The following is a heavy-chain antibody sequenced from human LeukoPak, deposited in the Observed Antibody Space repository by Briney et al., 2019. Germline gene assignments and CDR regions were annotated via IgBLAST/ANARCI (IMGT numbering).Heavy chain of an antibody. D-gene: IGHD5-12*01. CDR2: ISGTTSGT. CDR1: GFTFSTCA. CDR3: ARDAGNSGYGCDL. J-gene: IGHJ5*02. V-gene: IGHV3-23*01. Sequence: GGSLRLSGAASGFTFSTCAMSWVRQAPGKGLEWVSGISGTTSGTYYADSVKGRFTISRDNARNSLYLQMNNLRGEDTAIYYCARDAGNSGYGCDLWGQGTLVTVSS.